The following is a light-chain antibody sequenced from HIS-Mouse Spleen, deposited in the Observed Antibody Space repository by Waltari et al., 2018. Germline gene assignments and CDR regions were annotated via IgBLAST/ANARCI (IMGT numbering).Light chain of an antibody. CDR1: SSDVGSSNL. CDR2: EGS. CDR3: CSYAGSSTLV. V-gene: IGLV2-23*01. J-gene: IGLJ3*02. Sequence: QSALTQPASVSGSPGQSTPISCTGTSSDVGSSNLLSWYQQHPGKAPKLMIYEGSKRPSGVSNRFSGSKSGNTASLTISGLQAEDEADYYCCSYAGSSTLVFGGGTKLTVL.